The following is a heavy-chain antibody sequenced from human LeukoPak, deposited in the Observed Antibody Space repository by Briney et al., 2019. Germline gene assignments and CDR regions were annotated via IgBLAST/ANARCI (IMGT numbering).Heavy chain of an antibody. CDR2: IYYSGST. D-gene: IGHD1-26*01. Sequence: SETLSPTCTVSGGSISSGGYYWSWIRQHPGKGLEWIGYIYYSGSTYYNPSLKSRVTISVDTSKNQFSLKLSSVTAADTAVYYCASSMEWELPDAFDIWGQGTMVTVSS. CDR3: ASSMEWELPDAFDI. CDR1: GGSISSGGYY. V-gene: IGHV4-31*03. J-gene: IGHJ3*02.